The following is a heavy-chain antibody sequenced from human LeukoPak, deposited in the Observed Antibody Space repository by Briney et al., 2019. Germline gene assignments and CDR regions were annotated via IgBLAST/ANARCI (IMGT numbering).Heavy chain of an antibody. CDR1: GFTFDDYA. Sequence: GGSLRLSCAASGFTFDDYAMHWVRQAPGKGLEWVPGISWNSGSIGYADSVKGRFTISRDNAKSSLYLQMNSLRAEDTAVYYCAGDRTGTPILWGQGTLVTVSS. J-gene: IGHJ4*02. D-gene: IGHD1-1*01. CDR2: ISWNSGSI. CDR3: AGDRTGTPIL. V-gene: IGHV3-9*01.